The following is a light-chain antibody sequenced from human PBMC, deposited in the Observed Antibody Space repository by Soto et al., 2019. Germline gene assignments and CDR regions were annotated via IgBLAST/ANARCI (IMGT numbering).Light chain of an antibody. J-gene: IGKJ2*01. CDR2: GAS. CDR1: QSVSSN. Sequence: EIVLTQSPATLSVSPGDRATLSCRASQSVSSNLAWYQQKPGQTPRLLIYGASTLATGVPPRFSGSRSGTEFTLTISSLQSEDFAVYYCQQYYNWPPYTFGQGTKVDIK. V-gene: IGKV3-15*01. CDR3: QQYYNWPPYT.